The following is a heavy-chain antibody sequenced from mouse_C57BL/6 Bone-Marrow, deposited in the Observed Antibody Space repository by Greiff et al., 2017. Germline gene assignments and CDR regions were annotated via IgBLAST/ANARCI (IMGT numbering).Heavy chain of an antibody. D-gene: IGHD1-1*01. V-gene: IGHV5-12*01. CDR1: GFTFSDYY. CDR2: ISNGGGST. CDR3: ARHIYYYGSIPFAY. J-gene: IGHJ3*01. Sequence: EVMLVESGGGLVQPGGSLKLSCAASGFTFSDYYMYWVRQTPEKRLEWVAYISNGGGSTYYPDTVKGRFPITRAHAKNTLYLQMSRLKSEDTAMYYCARHIYYYGSIPFAYWGQGTLVTVSA.